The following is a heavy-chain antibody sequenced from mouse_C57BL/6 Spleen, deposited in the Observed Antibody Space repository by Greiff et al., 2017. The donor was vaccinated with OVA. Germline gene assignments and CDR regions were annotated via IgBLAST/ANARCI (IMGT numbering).Heavy chain of an antibody. CDR3: VRAYYSNSYAMDY. V-gene: IGHV10-1*01. Sequence: EVQLVESGGGLVQPKGSLKLSCAASGFSLNTYAMNWVRQAPGKGLEWVARIRSKSNNYATYYADSVKDRFTISRDDSESMLYLQMNNLKTEDTAMYYCVRAYYSNSYAMDYWGQGTSVTVSS. J-gene: IGHJ4*01. CDR1: GFSLNTYA. D-gene: IGHD2-5*01. CDR2: IRSKSNNYAT.